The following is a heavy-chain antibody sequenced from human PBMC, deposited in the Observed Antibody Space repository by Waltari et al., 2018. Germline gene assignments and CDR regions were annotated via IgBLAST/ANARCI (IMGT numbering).Heavy chain of an antibody. Sequence: QLQLQESGPGLVKPSDTLSLTCIVSGDSVTNGHYYWSWIRQPPGKGLEWIGYISDSGSADHTPSLQSRLTMSVDTSKNHFSLRLRSVTAADTAVYYCARWAGYCSRASCHLYFDYWGQGTLVTVSA. CDR2: ISDSGSA. D-gene: IGHD2-2*01. J-gene: IGHJ4*02. CDR3: ARWAGYCSRASCHLYFDY. V-gene: IGHV4-61*03. CDR1: GDSVTNGHYY.